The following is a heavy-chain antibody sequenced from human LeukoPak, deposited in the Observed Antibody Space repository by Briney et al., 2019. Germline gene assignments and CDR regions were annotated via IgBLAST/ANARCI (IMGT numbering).Heavy chain of an antibody. CDR1: GFTFSDYY. V-gene: IGHV3-11*04. Sequence: GGSLRLSCAASGFTFSDYYMRWIGQAPGKGLEWVSYISSSGSTIYYADSVKGRFTISRDNAKNSLYLQMNSLRAEDTAVYYCARGGPGDIVVVPAAVDYWGQGTLVTVSS. D-gene: IGHD2-2*01. CDR2: ISSSGSTI. J-gene: IGHJ4*02. CDR3: ARGGPGDIVVVPAAVDY.